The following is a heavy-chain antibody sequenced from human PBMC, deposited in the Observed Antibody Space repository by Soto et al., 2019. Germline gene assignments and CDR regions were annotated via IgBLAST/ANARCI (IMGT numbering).Heavy chain of an antibody. CDR1: GYTFTRNW. CDR3: ATPGGRDFNAFDV. V-gene: IGHV5-51*01. CDR2: IFPIDSDT. Sequence: GESLKISCKGSGYTFTRNWIGWVRQMPGKGLEWMGIIFPIDSDTRYSPSSQGQVTISADNSISTAYLQWSSLKASDTAIYYCATPGGRDFNAFDVWGQGTMVTVSS. D-gene: IGHD2-21*02. J-gene: IGHJ3*01.